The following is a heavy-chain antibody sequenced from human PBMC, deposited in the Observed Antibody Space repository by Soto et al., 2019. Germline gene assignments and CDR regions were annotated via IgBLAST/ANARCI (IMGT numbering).Heavy chain of an antibody. CDR2: INAGNGNT. D-gene: IGHD2-21*02. J-gene: IGHJ5*02. V-gene: IGHV1-3*01. CDR1: GYTFTSYA. Sequence: ASVKVSCKASGYTFTSYAMHWVRQAPGQRLEWMGWINAGNGNTKYSQKFQGRVTITRDTSATTAYMELSSLRSEDTALYYCARSFVVVTALDPWGQGTLVTVSS. CDR3: ARSFVVVTALDP.